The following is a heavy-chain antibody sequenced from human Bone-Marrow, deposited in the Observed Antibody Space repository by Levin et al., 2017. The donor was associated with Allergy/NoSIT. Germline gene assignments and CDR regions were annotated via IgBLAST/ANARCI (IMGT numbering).Heavy chain of an antibody. D-gene: IGHD5-24*01. CDR3: SRDGGPIGDDYNYVRGSYFFGMDV. Sequence: GGSLRLSCTDSRFTFNTYDMSWVRQAPGKGPEWVSVMYRGGVTYYADIVKGRFIISRDNSKNTLYLQMNSLRVEDTAVYYCSRDGGPIGDDYNYVRGSYFFGMDVWGRGTTVTVSS. J-gene: IGHJ6*02. CDR2: MYRGGVT. CDR1: RFTFNTYD. V-gene: IGHV3-53*01.